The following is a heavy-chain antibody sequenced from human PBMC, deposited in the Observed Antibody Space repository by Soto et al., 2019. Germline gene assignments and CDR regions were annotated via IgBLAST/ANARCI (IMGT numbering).Heavy chain of an antibody. Sequence: PSETLSLTCAVYGGPFSGYYWSWIRQPPGKGLEWIGEINHSGSTNYNPSLKSRVTISVDTSKNQLSLKLSSVTAADTAVYYCARVHSSSWYYYFDYWGQGTLVTVSS. D-gene: IGHD6-13*01. CDR2: INHSGST. CDR3: ARVHSSSWYYYFDY. CDR1: GGPFSGYY. J-gene: IGHJ4*02. V-gene: IGHV4-34*01.